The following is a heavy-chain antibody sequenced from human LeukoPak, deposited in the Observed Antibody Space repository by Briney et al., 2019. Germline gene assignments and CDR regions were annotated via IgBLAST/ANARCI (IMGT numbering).Heavy chain of an antibody. V-gene: IGHV3-48*01. J-gene: IGHJ4*02. D-gene: IGHD6-19*01. CDR3: ASTQWLVTGGDDY. CDR1: GFTFSSYS. Sequence: PGGSLRLSCAASGFTFSSYSMNWVRQAPGKGLEWLSYISSSNNTIYYADSVKGRFTISRDNSKNTLYLQMSSLRAEDTAVYYCASTQWLVTGGDDYWGQGTLVTVSS. CDR2: ISSSNNTI.